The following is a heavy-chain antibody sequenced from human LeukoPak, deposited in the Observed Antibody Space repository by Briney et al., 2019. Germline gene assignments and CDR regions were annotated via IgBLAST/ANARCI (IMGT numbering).Heavy chain of an antibody. CDR2: ISGSGGST. Sequence: GGSLRLSCAASGFTFSSYAMSWVRQAPGKGLEWVSAISGSGGSTYYADSVKGRFTISRDNSKNTLYLQMNSLRAEDTAVYYCTTSKDILTGYYYFDYWGQGTLVTVSS. CDR3: TTSKDILTGYYYFDY. CDR1: GFTFSSYA. D-gene: IGHD3-9*01. J-gene: IGHJ4*02. V-gene: IGHV3-23*01.